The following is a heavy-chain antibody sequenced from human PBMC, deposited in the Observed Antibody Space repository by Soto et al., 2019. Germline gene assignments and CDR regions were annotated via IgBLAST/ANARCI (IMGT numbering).Heavy chain of an antibody. CDR2: SYHSGTT. Sequence: QVQLQESGPGLVKPSGTLSLTCVVSGASISSNNWWSWVRQPPGKGLEWIGESYHSGTTSYNPSLKSRVYMSVDKSKNQFSLKVTSVTAADTAVYFCAKDGSGHPYYSDNWGQGTLVTVSS. CDR3: AKDGSGHPYYSDN. D-gene: IGHD2-15*01. CDR1: GASISSNNW. V-gene: IGHV4-4*02. J-gene: IGHJ4*02.